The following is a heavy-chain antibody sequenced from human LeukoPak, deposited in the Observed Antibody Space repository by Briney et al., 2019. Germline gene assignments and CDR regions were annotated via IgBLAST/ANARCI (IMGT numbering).Heavy chain of an antibody. J-gene: IGHJ5*02. CDR1: GYTFTGYY. CDR2: INPNSGGT. V-gene: IGHV1-2*02. D-gene: IGHD3-3*01. CDR3: ARDMSGPVFRFDP. Sequence: ASVKVSCKASGYTFTGYYMHWVRQAPGQGLEWMGWINPNSGGTNYAQKFQGRVTMTRDTSISTAYMELSRLRSDDTAVYYCARDMSGPVFRFDPWGQGTLVTVSS.